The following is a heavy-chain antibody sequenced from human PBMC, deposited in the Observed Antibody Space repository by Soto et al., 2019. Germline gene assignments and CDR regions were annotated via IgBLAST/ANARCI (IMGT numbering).Heavy chain of an antibody. D-gene: IGHD1-7*01. J-gene: IGHJ6*02. CDR3: AREGLITGTTYYYYGMDV. CDR1: GDSISSYY. CDR2: VSYSGST. Sequence: QVQLQESGPGLVKPSETLSLTCTVSGDSISSYYWSWIRQPPGKGLEWIGYVSYSGSTNYNPSLRSRLTISLDTSKNPFSLKLSSVTAADTAVYYCAREGLITGTTYYYYGMDVGGQGTTVTVSS. V-gene: IGHV4-59*01.